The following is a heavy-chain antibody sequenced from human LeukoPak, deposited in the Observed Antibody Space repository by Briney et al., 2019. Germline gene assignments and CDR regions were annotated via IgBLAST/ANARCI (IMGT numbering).Heavy chain of an antibody. D-gene: IGHD3-10*01. CDR2: ISWNSGIT. Sequence: GGSLRLSCAASGFTFDDYAMHWVRQAPGKGLEWVSGISWNSGITGYADFVKGRFTISRDNAKNSLYLQMSSLRAEDTALYYCAKDLLSFYGSGSYFDIWGQGTMVTVSS. CDR1: GFTFDDYA. J-gene: IGHJ3*02. CDR3: AKDLLSFYGSGSYFDI. V-gene: IGHV3-9*01.